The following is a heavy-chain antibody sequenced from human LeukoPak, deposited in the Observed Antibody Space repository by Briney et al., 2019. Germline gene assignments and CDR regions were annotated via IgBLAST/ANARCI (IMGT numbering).Heavy chain of an antibody. CDR1: GGSFSGYY. CDR3: ARALYCSGGTCYFDY. J-gene: IGHJ4*02. V-gene: IGHV4-34*01. D-gene: IGHD2-15*01. CDR2: INHSGST. Sequence: PSETLSLTCAVYGGSFSGYYWSWIRQPPGKGLEWIGEINHSGSTNYNPSLKSRVTISVDTSKNQFSLKLSSVTAADTAVYYCARALYCSGGTCYFDYWGQGTLVTVSS.